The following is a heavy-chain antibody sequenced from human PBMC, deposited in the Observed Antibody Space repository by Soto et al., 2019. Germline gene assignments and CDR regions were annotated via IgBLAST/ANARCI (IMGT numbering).Heavy chain of an antibody. CDR1: GGSVSSGSYY. J-gene: IGHJ3*02. D-gene: IGHD3-10*01. CDR3: ARSDYYGSGSYVVVGAFDI. V-gene: IGHV4-30-4*08. CDR2: IYYSGST. Sequence: PSETLSLTCTVSGGSVSSGSYYWSWIRQPPGKGLEWIGYIYYSGSTYYNPSLKSRVTISVDTSKNQFSLKLSSVTAADTAVYYCARSDYYGSGSYVVVGAFDIWGQGTMVTVS.